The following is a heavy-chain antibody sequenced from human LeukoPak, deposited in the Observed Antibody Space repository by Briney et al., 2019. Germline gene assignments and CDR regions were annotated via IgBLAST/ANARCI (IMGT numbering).Heavy chain of an antibody. CDR2: INDSGRI. V-gene: IGHV4-34*01. CDR3: ARGLREFGYYYYHMDV. CDR1: GGSFSGYY. Sequence: PSETLSLTCAVYGGSFSGYYWSWIRQPPGKGLEWIGEINDSGRINYNPSLKSRVTISLDTSKNQFSLKLRSVTAADTAVYYCARGLREFGYYYYHMDVWDIGTTVTVSS. D-gene: IGHD3-10*01. J-gene: IGHJ6*03.